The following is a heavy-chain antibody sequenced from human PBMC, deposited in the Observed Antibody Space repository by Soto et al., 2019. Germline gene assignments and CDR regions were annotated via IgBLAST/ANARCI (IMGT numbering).Heavy chain of an antibody. V-gene: IGHV1-18*01. D-gene: IGHD5-12*01. CDR2: ISAYNGNT. CDR1: GYTFTSYG. Sequence: ASVKVSCQASGYTFTSYGISWVRQAPGQGLEWMGWISAYNGNTNYAQKLQGRVTMTTDTSTSTAYMELRSLRSDDTAVYYCGRGSGYEILYGMDVWGQGTTVTVSS. CDR3: GRGSGYEILYGMDV. J-gene: IGHJ6*02.